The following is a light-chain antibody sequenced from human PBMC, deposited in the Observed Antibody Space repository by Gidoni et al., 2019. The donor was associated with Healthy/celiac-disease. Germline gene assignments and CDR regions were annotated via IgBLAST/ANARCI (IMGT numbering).Light chain of an antibody. V-gene: IGLV3-1*01. CDR3: QAWDSSTAV. J-gene: IGLJ3*02. CDR2: QDS. CDR1: KLGDKY. Sequence: YELTQPPSVSVSPGQTASITCSGDKLGDKYACWYQQKPGQSPVLVIYQDSKRPSGIPERFSGSNSGNTATLTISGTQAIDEADYYCQAWDSSTAVFGGGTKLTVL.